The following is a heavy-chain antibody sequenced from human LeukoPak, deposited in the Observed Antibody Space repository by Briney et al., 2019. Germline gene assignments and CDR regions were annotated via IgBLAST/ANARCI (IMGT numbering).Heavy chain of an antibody. V-gene: IGHV4-39*01. CDR1: GGSISSSSYY. J-gene: IGHJ4*02. CDR3: ARGSGYYYGDFDY. CDR2: IYYSGST. D-gene: IGHD3-22*01. Sequence: SETLSLTCTVSGGSISSSSYYWGWIRQPPGKGLEWIGSIYYSGSTYYNPSLKSRVTISVDTSKNQFSLKLSSVTAADTAVYYCARGSGYYYGDFDYWGQGTLVTVSS.